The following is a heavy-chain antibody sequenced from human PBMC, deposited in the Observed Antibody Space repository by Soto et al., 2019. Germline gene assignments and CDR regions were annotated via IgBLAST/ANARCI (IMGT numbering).Heavy chain of an antibody. Sequence: QVQLVESGGGVVQPGRSLRLSCAASGFTFSSYAMHWVRQAPGKGPEWVAVISYDGSSKTYADSVKGQFTISRDNSKNSPYQQMNNLRPEDTAVYYCARRNSDYSSVWSDAFDIWGQGTIVTVSS. CDR2: ISYDGSSK. CDR1: GFTFSSYA. CDR3: ARRNSDYSSVWSDAFDI. D-gene: IGHD6-19*01. V-gene: IGHV3-30-3*01. J-gene: IGHJ3*02.